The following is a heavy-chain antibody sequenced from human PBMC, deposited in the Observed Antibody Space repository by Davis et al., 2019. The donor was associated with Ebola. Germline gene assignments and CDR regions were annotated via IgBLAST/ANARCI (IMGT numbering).Heavy chain of an antibody. V-gene: IGHV3-21*01. D-gene: IGHD1-26*01. J-gene: IGHJ4*02. CDR1: GYSINRGF. CDR3: ARDWKSGSDFDY. CDR2: ISSTSNYI. Sequence: ETLSLTCTVSGYSINRGFTWGWIRQPPGKGLEWVSSISSTSNYIYYRDSVKGRFTISRDNAKNSVYLQMNSLRAEDTAVYYCARDWKSGSDFDYWGQGTLVTVSS.